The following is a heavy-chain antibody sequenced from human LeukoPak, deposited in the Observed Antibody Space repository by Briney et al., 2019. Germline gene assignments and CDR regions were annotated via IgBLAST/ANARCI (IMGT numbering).Heavy chain of an antibody. CDR2: IYPDDSDI. V-gene: IGHV5-51*01. CDR1: GYTFSNYW. D-gene: IGHD2-15*01. J-gene: IGHJ4*02. Sequence: GESLEISCKGSGYTFSNYWIGWVRQMPGKGLEWMGIIYPDDSDIRYSPSFQGQVTISADKSISTAYLQWSSLKASDTAMYYCARVAATYWWDYWGQGTLVTVSS. CDR3: ARVAATYWWDY.